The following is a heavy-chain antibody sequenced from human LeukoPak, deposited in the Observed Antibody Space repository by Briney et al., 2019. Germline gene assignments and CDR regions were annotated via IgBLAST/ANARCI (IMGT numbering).Heavy chain of an antibody. V-gene: IGHV3-48*03. D-gene: IGHD6-6*01. Sequence: PGGSLRLSCAASGFTFSSYEMNWVRQAPGKGLEWVSYISSSGSTIYYADSVKGRFTISRDNAKNSLYLQMNSLRAEDTAVYYCARGGGSSSAYFDYWGQGTLVTVSS. J-gene: IGHJ4*02. CDR3: ARGGGSSSAYFDY. CDR1: GFTFSSYE. CDR2: ISSSGSTI.